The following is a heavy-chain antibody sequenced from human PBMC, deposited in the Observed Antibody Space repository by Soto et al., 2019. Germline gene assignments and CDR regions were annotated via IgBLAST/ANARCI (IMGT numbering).Heavy chain of an antibody. CDR1: GYTFTTYG. Sequence: QVQLEQSAPEVKKPGASVKVSCKASGYTFTTYGISWVRQAPGQGLEWLGWINTHNGNTNYAQNLQGRVFMTADTSTNTAYMELRSLRSDDTAIYYCTRAGSAPYYYYGVDAWGQGTTVTVSS. D-gene: IGHD3-10*01. CDR2: INTHNGNT. CDR3: TRAGSAPYYYYGVDA. V-gene: IGHV1-18*01. J-gene: IGHJ6*02.